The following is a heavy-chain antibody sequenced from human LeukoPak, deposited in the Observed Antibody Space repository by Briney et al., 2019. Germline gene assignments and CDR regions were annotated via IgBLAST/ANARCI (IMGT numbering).Heavy chain of an antibody. CDR1: GGSISSSSYY. CDR3: ARDGGVVVPAAPAAFDI. Sequence: SETLSLTCTVSGGSISSSSYYWGWIRQPPGKGLEWIALINYSGRTFYNPSLKSRVTMSEDTSKNQFSLKLSSVTAADTAMYYCARDGGVVVPAAPAAFDIWGQGTMVTVSS. CDR2: INYSGRT. J-gene: IGHJ3*02. V-gene: IGHV4-39*07. D-gene: IGHD2-2*01.